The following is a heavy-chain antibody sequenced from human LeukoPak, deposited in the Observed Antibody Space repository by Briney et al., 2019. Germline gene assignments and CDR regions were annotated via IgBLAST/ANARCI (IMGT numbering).Heavy chain of an antibody. J-gene: IGHJ4*02. D-gene: IGHD6-13*01. CDR3: ASGEPRGSIWYPY. Sequence: SETLSLTCAVSGGSISSSNWWSWVRHPPGKGLEWMGEIYHSGSTNYNPSLKSRVTMSVDKSKNQFSLKLSSVTDADTAAYYCASGEPRGSIWYPYWGQGTLVTVSS. CDR1: GGSISSSNW. V-gene: IGHV4-4*02. CDR2: IYHSGST.